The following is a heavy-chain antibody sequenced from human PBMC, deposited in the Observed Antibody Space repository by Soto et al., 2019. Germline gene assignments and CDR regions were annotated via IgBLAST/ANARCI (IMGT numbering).Heavy chain of an antibody. Sequence: QVQLQESGPGLVKPSQTLSLTCTVSGASITSGAYYWTWIRQHPGKGLEWIGYIYYGGSTYYNPSLKSRVSISIDTSEKNFSLRLTSVTAADTAVYYCARDRVTYGLDVWGQGTTVTVSS. CDR3: ARDRVTYGLDV. CDR2: IYYGGST. J-gene: IGHJ6*02. V-gene: IGHV4-31*03. CDR1: GASITSGAYY. D-gene: IGHD3-10*01.